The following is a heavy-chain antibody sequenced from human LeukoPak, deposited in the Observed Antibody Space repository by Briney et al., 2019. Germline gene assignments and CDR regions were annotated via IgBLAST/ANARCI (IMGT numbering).Heavy chain of an antibody. J-gene: IGHJ6*03. CDR2: INPNSGGT. CDR1: GYTFTGYY. D-gene: IGHD5-18*01. Sequence: GASVKVSCKASGYTFTGYYMHWVRQAPGQGLEWMGWINPNSGGTNYAQKFQGRVTMTRDTSISTAYMELSRLRSDDTAVYYCARELHPIQLWLGYYMDVWGKGTTVTISS. CDR3: ARELHPIQLWLGYYMDV. V-gene: IGHV1-2*02.